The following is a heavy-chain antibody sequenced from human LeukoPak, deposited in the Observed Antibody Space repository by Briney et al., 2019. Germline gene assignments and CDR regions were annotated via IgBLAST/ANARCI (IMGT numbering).Heavy chain of an antibody. D-gene: IGHD6-6*01. CDR1: GGSISSSSYY. CDR3: ATEYRTIQDDAFDI. Sequence: PSETLSLTCTVSGGSISSSSYYWGWIRQPAGKGLEWIGRIYTSGSTNYNPSLKSRVTMSVDTSKNQFSLKLSSVTAADTAVYYCATEYRTIQDDAFDIWGQGTMVTVSS. V-gene: IGHV4-61*02. J-gene: IGHJ3*02. CDR2: IYTSGST.